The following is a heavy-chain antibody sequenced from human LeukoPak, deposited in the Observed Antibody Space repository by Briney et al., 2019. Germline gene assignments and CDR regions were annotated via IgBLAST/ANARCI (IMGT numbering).Heavy chain of an antibody. CDR1: GFTFSTYW. CDR2: INSDGTST. CDR3: ARVRTYYDFWSGDHRGTYYFDY. V-gene: IGHV3-74*01. Sequence: PGGSLRLSCAASGFTFSTYWMHWVRQAPGEGLVWVSLINSDGTSTSYADSVKGRFTISRDNAKNTLYLQMNSLRAEDTAVYYCARVRTYYDFWSGDHRGTYYFDYWGQGALVTVSS. J-gene: IGHJ4*02. D-gene: IGHD3-3*01.